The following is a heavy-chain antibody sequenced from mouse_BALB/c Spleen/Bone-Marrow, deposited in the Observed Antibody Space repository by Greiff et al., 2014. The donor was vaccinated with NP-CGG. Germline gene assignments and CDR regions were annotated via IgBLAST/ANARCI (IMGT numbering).Heavy chain of an antibody. J-gene: IGHJ4*01. CDR1: GFNIKDYY. Sequence: VQLQQSGAELVRSGASVKLSCTASGFNIKDYYMHWVKQRPEQGLEWIGWIDPENGDTEYAPKFQGKVTMTADTSSNTAYLQLSSLTSEDTAVYYCNARYYYAMDYWGQGTSVTVSS. CDR3: NARYYYAMDY. CDR2: IDPENGDT. V-gene: IGHV14-4*02.